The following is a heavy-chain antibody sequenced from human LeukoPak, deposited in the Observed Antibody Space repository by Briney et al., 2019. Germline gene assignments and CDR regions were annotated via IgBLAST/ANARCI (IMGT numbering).Heavy chain of an antibody. CDR2: IKKDGSEM. Sequence: GGSLRLSCAASGFTFSSYSMNWVRQAPGKGLEWVANIKKDGSEMYYVDSVKGRFTISRDNAKNSLYLQVNSLRADDTAVYHCARQETSSYNGAFDIWGQGTMVTVSS. V-gene: IGHV3-7*01. CDR1: GFTFSSYS. D-gene: IGHD1-26*01. J-gene: IGHJ3*02. CDR3: ARQETSSYNGAFDI.